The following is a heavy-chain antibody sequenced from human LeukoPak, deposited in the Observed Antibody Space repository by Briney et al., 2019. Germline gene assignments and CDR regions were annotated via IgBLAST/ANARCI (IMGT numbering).Heavy chain of an antibody. CDR1: GGSISSYY. J-gene: IGHJ3*02. CDR3: ARHPNGGAAFDI. Sequence: KPSETLSLTCTVSGGSISSYYWSWIRQPPGKGLEWIGYIYYSGSTNYNPSLKSRVTISVDTSKNQFSLKLSSVTAADTAVYYCARHPNGGAAFDIWGQGTMVTVSS. D-gene: IGHD4-23*01. CDR2: IYYSGST. V-gene: IGHV4-59*08.